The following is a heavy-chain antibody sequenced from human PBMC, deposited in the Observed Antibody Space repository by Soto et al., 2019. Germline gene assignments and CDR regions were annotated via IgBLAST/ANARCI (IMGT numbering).Heavy chain of an antibody. D-gene: IGHD1-7*01. CDR3: VKDRPYSAGTNLLY. J-gene: IGHJ4*02. V-gene: IGHV3-15*01. Sequence: EVHLVESGGGLVQPGGSLRLSCEISGLALSSTWMTWVRQAPGKGLEWVGRSKSIFFGGPIDYAAPVQGRFTISRDESKDTLYLKMDRLKIEDTGIYYCVKDRPYSAGTNLLYWGQGTLVTVSS. CDR2: SKSIFFGGPI. CDR1: GLALSSTW.